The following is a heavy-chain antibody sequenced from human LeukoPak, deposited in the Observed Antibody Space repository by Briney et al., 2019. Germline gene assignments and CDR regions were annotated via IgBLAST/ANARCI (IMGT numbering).Heavy chain of an antibody. CDR3: ASHGDYTDFDY. V-gene: IGHV1-46*01. Sequence: ASVNVSCKASGYTFTSYYMHWVRQAPGQGLEWMGIINPSGGSTSYAQKFQGRVTMTRDTSTSTVYMELSSLRSEDTAVYYWASHGDYTDFDYWGQGTLVTVSS. D-gene: IGHD4-17*01. CDR2: INPSGGST. CDR1: GYTFTSYY. J-gene: IGHJ4*02.